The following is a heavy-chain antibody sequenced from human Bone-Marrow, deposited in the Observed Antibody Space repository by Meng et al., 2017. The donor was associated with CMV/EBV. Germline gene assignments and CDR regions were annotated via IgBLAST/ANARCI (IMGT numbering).Heavy chain of an antibody. CDR2: MNPNSGNT. V-gene: IGHV1-8*03. CDR3: ARSPLSSTYYDILTGYSLYYYGMDV. Sequence: ASVKVSCKASGYTFTSYDINWVRQATGQGLEWMGWMNPNSGNTGYAQKFQGRATITRNTSISTAYMELSSLRSEDTAVYYCARSPLSSTYYDILTGYSLYYYGMDVWGQGTTVTVSS. D-gene: IGHD3-9*01. J-gene: IGHJ6*02. CDR1: GYTFTSYD.